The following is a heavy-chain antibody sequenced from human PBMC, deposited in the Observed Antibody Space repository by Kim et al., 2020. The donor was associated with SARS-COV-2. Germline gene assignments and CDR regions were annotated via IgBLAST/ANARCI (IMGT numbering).Heavy chain of an antibody. CDR1: GFTFSSYA. CDR3: ARDKQGWRTVRGGFDY. D-gene: IGHD3-10*01. J-gene: IGHJ4*02. V-gene: IGHV3-30-3*01. CDR2: ISYDGSNK. Sequence: GGSLRLSCAASGFTFSSYAMHWVRQAPGKGLEWVAVISYDGSNKYYADSVKGRFTISRDNSKNTLYLQMNSLRAEDTAVYYCARDKQGWRTVRGGFDYWGQGTLVTVSS.